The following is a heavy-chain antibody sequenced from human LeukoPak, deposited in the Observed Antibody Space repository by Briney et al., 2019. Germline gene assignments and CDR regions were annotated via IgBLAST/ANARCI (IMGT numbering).Heavy chain of an antibody. CDR1: GGTFSSYA. CDR2: IIPIFGTA. D-gene: IGHD3-22*01. Sequence: ASVKVSCKASGGTFSSYAISWVRQAPGQGLEWMGGIIPIFGTANYAQKFQGRVTMTTDTSTSTAYMGLRSLRSDDTAVYYCARDLVYSSYYYYGMDVWGQGTTVTVSS. CDR3: ARDLVYSSYYYYGMDV. J-gene: IGHJ6*02. V-gene: IGHV1-69*05.